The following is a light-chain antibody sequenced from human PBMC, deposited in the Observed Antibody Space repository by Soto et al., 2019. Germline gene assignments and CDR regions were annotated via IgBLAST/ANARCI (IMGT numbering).Light chain of an antibody. CDR1: QSVSSNY. Sequence: EIVLTQSPGTLSLSPGERATLSCRAGQSVSSNYLAWYQQKPGQAPRLLIYGASSRATGIPDRFSGSGSGTDFTLSISRLEPEDFAVYYCQQYASSPLTFGVPTQVEI. J-gene: IGKJ4*01. V-gene: IGKV3-20*01. CDR2: GAS. CDR3: QQYASSPLT.